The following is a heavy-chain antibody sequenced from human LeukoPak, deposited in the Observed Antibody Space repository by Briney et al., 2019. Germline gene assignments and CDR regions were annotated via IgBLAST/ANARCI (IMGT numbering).Heavy chain of an antibody. CDR1: GFTFSNYD. CDR2: IYSGGST. Sequence: PGGSLRLSCAASGFTFSNYDMHWVRQAPGKGLEWVSVIYSGGSTYYTDSVKGRFTISRDNSKNTLYLQMNSLRAEDTAVYYCARGPYCSSTSCYQYFDYWGQGTLVTVSS. CDR3: ARGPYCSSTSCYQYFDY. J-gene: IGHJ4*02. V-gene: IGHV3-53*01. D-gene: IGHD2-2*01.